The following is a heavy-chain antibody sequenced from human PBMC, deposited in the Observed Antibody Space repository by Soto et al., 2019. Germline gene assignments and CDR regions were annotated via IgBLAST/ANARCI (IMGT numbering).Heavy chain of an antibody. V-gene: IGHV1-69*13. CDR1: GYTFTSYY. Sequence: SVKVSCKASGYTFTSYYISWVRQAPGQGLEWMGGIIPIFGTANYAQKFQGRVTITADESTSTAYMELSSLRSEDTAVYYCARGGEMATIRRHDAFDIWGQGTMVTVSS. D-gene: IGHD5-12*01. J-gene: IGHJ3*02. CDR2: IIPIFGTA. CDR3: ARGGEMATIRRHDAFDI.